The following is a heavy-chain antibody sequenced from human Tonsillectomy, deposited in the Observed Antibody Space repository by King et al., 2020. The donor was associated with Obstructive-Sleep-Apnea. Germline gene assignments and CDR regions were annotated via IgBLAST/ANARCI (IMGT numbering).Heavy chain of an antibody. J-gene: IGHJ4*02. CDR2: IYYSGST. V-gene: IGHV4-59*01. CDR1: GGSISSYY. D-gene: IGHD3-9*01. CDR3: ARDRYFDWSLDY. Sequence: VPLQESGPGLVKPSETLSLTCTVSGGSISSYYWSWIRQPPGKGLEWIGYIYYSGSTNYNPSLKSRVTISVDTSKNQFSLKLSSVTAADTAVYYCARDRYFDWSLDYWGQGTLVTVSS.